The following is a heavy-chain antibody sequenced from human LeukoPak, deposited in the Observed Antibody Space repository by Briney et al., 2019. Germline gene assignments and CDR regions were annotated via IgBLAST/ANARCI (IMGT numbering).Heavy chain of an antibody. D-gene: IGHD3-22*01. J-gene: IGHJ3*02. V-gene: IGHV4-61*02. CDR2: IYTSGST. CDR3: ARAYYDSSGYYPDAFDT. CDR1: GGSISSGSYY. Sequence: SQTLSLTCTVSGGSISSGSYYWSWIRQPAGKGLEWIGRIYTSGSTNYNPSLKSRVTISVDTSKNQFSLKLSSVTAADTAVYYCARAYYDSSGYYPDAFDTWGQGTMVTVSS.